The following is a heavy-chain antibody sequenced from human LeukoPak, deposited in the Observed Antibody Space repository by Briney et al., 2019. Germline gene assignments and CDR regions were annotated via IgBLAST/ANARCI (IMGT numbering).Heavy chain of an antibody. CDR3: TRSVRNGHFDY. CDR2: INPSGGST. V-gene: IGHV1-46*01. CDR1: GYTFTSYY. J-gene: IGHJ4*02. Sequence: GSVKVSCKASGYTFTSYYMHWVRQAPGQGLEWMGIINPSGGSTSYAQKFQGRVTMTRDMSTSTVYMELSSLRSEDTAVYFCTRSVRNGHFDYWGQGTLVTVSS. D-gene: IGHD2-8*01.